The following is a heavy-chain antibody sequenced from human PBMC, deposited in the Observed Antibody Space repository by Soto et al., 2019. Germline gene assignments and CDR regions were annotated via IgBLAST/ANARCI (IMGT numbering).Heavy chain of an antibody. V-gene: IGHV1-3*01. CDR1: GYTFSTYA. J-gene: IGHJ6*02. CDR3: ARGKGMEENYYYYGMDV. CDR2: INGGNGHT. Sequence: ASVKVSCKASGYTFSTYALHWVRQAPGQGLEWMGWINGGNGHTRYSQKFKDRVTISRDTPAGTAYMELSGLRSEDTAVYYCARGKGMEENYYYYGMDVWGQGTTVTVSS. D-gene: IGHD1-1*01.